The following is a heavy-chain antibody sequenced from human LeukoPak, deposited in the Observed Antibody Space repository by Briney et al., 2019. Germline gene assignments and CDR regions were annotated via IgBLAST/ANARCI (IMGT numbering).Heavy chain of an antibody. Sequence: MSSETLSLTCTGSGGSISSSSYYWGWIRQPPGKGLEWIGSIYYSGSTYYNPSLKSRVTISVDTSKNQFSLKLSSVTAADTAVYYCARQYNYFDAFDIWGQGTMVTVSS. V-gene: IGHV4-39*01. J-gene: IGHJ3*02. CDR2: IYYSGST. D-gene: IGHD1-1*01. CDR3: ARQYNYFDAFDI. CDR1: GGSISSSSYY.